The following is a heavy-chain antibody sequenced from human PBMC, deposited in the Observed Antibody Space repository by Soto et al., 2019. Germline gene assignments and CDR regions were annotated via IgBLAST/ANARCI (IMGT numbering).Heavy chain of an antibody. J-gene: IGHJ6*02. Sequence: QITLKESGPSLVKPTQTLTLTCTFSGFSLSTGGVGVGWIRQPPGKALEWLALIYWDDDKRYSPSLRSRLTVTNDTAKNPVVPTMTNMDPVDTATYSCAHSRCGGDCLQSYSSPYYYGMDVWGQGTTVTVSS. CDR2: IYWDDDK. D-gene: IGHD2-21*02. CDR1: GFSLSTGGVG. CDR3: AHSRCGGDCLQSYSSPYYYGMDV. V-gene: IGHV2-5*02.